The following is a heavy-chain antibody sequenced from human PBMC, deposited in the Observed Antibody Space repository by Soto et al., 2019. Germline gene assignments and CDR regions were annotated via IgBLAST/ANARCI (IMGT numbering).Heavy chain of an antibody. J-gene: IGHJ4*02. CDR1: SASLSSSTYY. CDR2: IYYSGNT. Sequence: SETLSLTCSASSASLSSSTYYWSWIRQPPGRGPEWIGSIYYSGNTYYKPSLKSRVSISIDTSRNQFSLKLTSVTAADTGVYYCASSSPFHYWGPGILVTVS. V-gene: IGHV4-39*01. D-gene: IGHD6-6*01. CDR3: ASSSPFHY.